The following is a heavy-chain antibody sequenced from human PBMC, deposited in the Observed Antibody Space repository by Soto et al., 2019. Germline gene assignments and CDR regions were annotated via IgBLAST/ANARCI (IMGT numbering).Heavy chain of an antibody. CDR1: GYTFNSYG. CDR3: ARDDRTAGHGSYAYFDS. V-gene: IGHV1-18*01. J-gene: IGHJ4*02. Sequence: QVQLVQSGAAVKEPGASVKVSCKASGYTFNSYGISWVRQAPGQGLEWMAWISAYNGNANYAQRLQGRVTLTTDTSTSTAYMELRSLRSDDTAVYYCARDDRTAGHGSYAYFDSWGQGTLVTVSS. D-gene: IGHD6-25*01. CDR2: ISAYNGNA.